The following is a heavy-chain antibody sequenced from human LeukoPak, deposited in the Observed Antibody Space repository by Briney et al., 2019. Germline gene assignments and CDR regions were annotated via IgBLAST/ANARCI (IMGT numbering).Heavy chain of an antibody. Sequence: GASLQISCKGSGSSFTNFWIGWVRQLPGKGLEWMGFIYPDDSDTRYSPSLQGHVTISADKSISTAYLQWSSLQASDTAMYYCARGIGYSSAWYLDYWGPGTLVTVSS. D-gene: IGHD6-19*01. J-gene: IGHJ4*02. CDR1: GSSFTNFW. CDR3: ARGIGYSSAWYLDY. CDR2: IYPDDSDT. V-gene: IGHV5-51*01.